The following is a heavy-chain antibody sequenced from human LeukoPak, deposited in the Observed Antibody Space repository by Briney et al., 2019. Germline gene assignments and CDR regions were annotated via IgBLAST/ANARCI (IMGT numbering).Heavy chain of an antibody. Sequence: GGSLRLSCAASGFTFSSYGMHWVRQAPGKGLEWVAVISYDGSNKYYADSVKGRFTISRDNSKNTLYLQMNSLRAEDTAVYYCAKMETSYDFWGGYCTAYYGMDVWGQGTTVSVSS. J-gene: IGHJ6*02. V-gene: IGHV3-30*18. CDR2: ISYDGSNK. CDR1: GFTFSSYG. CDR3: AKMETSYDFWGGYCTAYYGMDV. D-gene: IGHD3-3*01.